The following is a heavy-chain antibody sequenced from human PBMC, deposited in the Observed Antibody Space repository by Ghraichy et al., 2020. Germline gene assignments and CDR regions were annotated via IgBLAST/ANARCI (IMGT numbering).Heavy chain of an antibody. CDR1: GFTFSSYA. V-gene: IGHV3-23*01. CDR3: AKYHSRIAAAGRGAFDI. CDR2: ISGSGGST. Sequence: GGSLRLSCAASGFTFSSYAMSWVRQAPGKGLEWVSAISGSGGSTYYADSVKGRFTISRDNSKNTLYLQMNSLRAEDTAVYYCAKYHSRIAAAGRGAFDIWGQGTMVTVSS. D-gene: IGHD6-13*01. J-gene: IGHJ3*02.